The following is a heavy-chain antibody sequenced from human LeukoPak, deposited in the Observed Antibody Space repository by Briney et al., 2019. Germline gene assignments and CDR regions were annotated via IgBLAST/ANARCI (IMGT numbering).Heavy chain of an antibody. Sequence: PGGSLRLSCAASGFTVSSNYMSWVRQAPGKGLEWVSVIYSGGSTYYADSVKGRFTISRDSSKNTLYLQMNSLRAEDTAVYYCARGAPGSYYSPNFDYWGQGTLVTVSS. CDR3: ARGAPGSYYSPNFDY. J-gene: IGHJ4*02. CDR1: GFTVSSNY. CDR2: IYSGGST. V-gene: IGHV3-53*01. D-gene: IGHD1-26*01.